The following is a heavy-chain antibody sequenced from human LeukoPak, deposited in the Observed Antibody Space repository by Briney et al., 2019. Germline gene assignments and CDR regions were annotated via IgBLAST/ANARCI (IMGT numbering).Heavy chain of an antibody. D-gene: IGHD1-26*01. V-gene: IGHV1-69*13. Sequence: GASVKVSCKASGYTFTSYGISWVRQAPGQGLEWMGGINPIFGTANYAQKFQGRVTITADESTSTAYMELSSLRSKDTAVYYCATWEWELLRNWFDPWGQGTLVTVSS. CDR1: GYTFTSYG. CDR3: ATWEWELLRNWFDP. J-gene: IGHJ5*02. CDR2: INPIFGTA.